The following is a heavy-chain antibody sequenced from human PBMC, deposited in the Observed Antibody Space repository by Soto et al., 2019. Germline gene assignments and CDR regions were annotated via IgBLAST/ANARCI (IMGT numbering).Heavy chain of an antibody. D-gene: IGHD5-12*01. Sequence: SVKVSCKASGGTFSSYAISWVRQAPGQGLEWMGGIIPIFGTANYAQKFQGRVTITADESTSTAYMELSILRSEDTAVYYCARHHLVASDAFDIWGQGTMVTVSS. V-gene: IGHV1-69*13. CDR2: IIPIFGTA. CDR1: GGTFSSYA. J-gene: IGHJ3*02. CDR3: ARHHLVASDAFDI.